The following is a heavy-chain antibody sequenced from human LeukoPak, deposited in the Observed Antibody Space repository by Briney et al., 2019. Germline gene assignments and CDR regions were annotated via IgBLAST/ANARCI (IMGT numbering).Heavy chain of an antibody. D-gene: IGHD3-22*01. CDR1: GYSIGSGYY. J-gene: IGHJ4*02. V-gene: IGHV4-38-2*01. CDR3: ASHYYASSGSLFDS. Sequence: PSETLSLTCAASGYSIGSGYYWVWIQQPPGKRLEWIGSDYHTGSTYYHPSLKSRVTISLDTSKNQFSLRLTSVTAEDTALYYCASHYYASSGSLFDSWGRGSLVTVSS. CDR2: DYHTGST.